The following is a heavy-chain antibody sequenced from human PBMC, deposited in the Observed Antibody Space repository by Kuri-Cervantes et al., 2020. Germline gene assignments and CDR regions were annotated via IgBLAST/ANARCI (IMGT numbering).Heavy chain of an antibody. CDR3: AREYYYGSGRVDV. D-gene: IGHD3-10*01. Sequence: SETLSLTCTVSGGSISSSSYYWSWIRQPAGKGLEWIGRIYTSGSTNYNPSLKSRVTMSVDTSKNQFSLKLSSVTAADTAVYYCAREYYYGSGRVDVWGQGTTVTVSS. J-gene: IGHJ6*02. V-gene: IGHV4-61*02. CDR1: GGSISSSSYY. CDR2: IYTSGST.